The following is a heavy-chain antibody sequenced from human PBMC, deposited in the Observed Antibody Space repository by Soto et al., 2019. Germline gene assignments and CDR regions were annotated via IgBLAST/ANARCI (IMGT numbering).Heavy chain of an antibody. J-gene: IGHJ5*02. D-gene: IGHD3-9*01. V-gene: IGHV4-34*01. CDR2: INHSGST. Sequence: QVQLQQWGAGLLKPSETLSLTCAVYGGSFSGYYWSWIRQPPGKGLEWIGEINHSGSTNYNPSLKSRVTISVDTSKNQFSLKLSSVTAADTAVYYCARARYYDILTARRGGFDPWGQGTLVTVSS. CDR1: GGSFSGYY. CDR3: ARARYYDILTARRGGFDP.